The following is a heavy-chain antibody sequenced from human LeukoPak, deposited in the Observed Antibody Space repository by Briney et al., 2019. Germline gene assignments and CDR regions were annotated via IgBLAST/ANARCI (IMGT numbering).Heavy chain of an antibody. V-gene: IGHV1-3*01. J-gene: IGHJ3*02. CDR2: INAGNGNT. CDR1: GYTFTTYA. Sequence: ASVKVSCKASGYTFTTYAMHWVRQAPGQRLEWMGWINAGNGNTKYSQKFQGRVTITRGTSASTAYMELSSLRSEDTAVYYCASRRQYCSTTSCSATFDIWGQGTMVTVSS. CDR3: ASRRQYCSTTSCSATFDI. D-gene: IGHD2-2*01.